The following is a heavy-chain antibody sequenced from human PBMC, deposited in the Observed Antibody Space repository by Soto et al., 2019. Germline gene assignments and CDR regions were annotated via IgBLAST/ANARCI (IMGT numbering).Heavy chain of an antibody. CDR1: GFTFSTYA. J-gene: IGHJ4*02. V-gene: IGHV3-23*01. CDR2: ISGSGGTT. Sequence: EVQLLESGGGLVQPGGSLRLSCAASGFTFSTYAMSWDRQAPGKGLEWVSAISGSGGTTYYADSVKGRFTISRDNSKSTLYMQMNSLRAEDTAVYYCAQQHDSAGYYPGNWGQGTLVTVSS. D-gene: IGHD3-22*01. CDR3: AQQHDSAGYYPGN.